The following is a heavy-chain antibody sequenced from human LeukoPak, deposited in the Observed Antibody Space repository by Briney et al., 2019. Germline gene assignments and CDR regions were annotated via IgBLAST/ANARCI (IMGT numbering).Heavy chain of an antibody. V-gene: IGHV4-4*07. Sequence: SETLSLTCTVSGGSISSYYWSWIRQPAGKGLEWNGRFYTSGSTNYNPSLKSRVTMSVDTSKNQFSLKLSSVTAADTAVYYCARDPNYHYDSGSHYFDYWGQGTLVTVSS. CDR1: GGSISSYY. CDR2: FYTSGST. CDR3: ARDPNYHYDSGSHYFDY. D-gene: IGHD3-10*01. J-gene: IGHJ4*02.